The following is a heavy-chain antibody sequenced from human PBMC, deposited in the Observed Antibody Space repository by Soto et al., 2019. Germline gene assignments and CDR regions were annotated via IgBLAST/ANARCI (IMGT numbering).Heavy chain of an antibody. Sequence: GASVKVSCKVSGYTLTELSMHWVRQAPGKGLEWMGGFDPEDGETIYAQKFQGRVTMTEDTSTDTAYMELSSLRSEDTAVYYCATIFQQLGGFDYWGQGTLVTVSS. CDR1: GYTLTELS. CDR3: ATIFQQLGGFDY. D-gene: IGHD6-13*01. J-gene: IGHJ4*02. CDR2: FDPEDGET. V-gene: IGHV1-24*01.